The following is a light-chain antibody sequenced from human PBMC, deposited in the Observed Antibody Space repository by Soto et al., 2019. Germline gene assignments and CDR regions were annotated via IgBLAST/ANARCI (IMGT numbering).Light chain of an antibody. Sequence: ITQCPSTLSVSPGERATLSCRASQSVXSNFDWYQLKPGQAPRVLXSGASTRATGIPARLSGSGSGTEFTRTISRLQSEDFAGYYCQQYKKGMITFGQGTRLEIK. CDR1: QSVXSN. J-gene: IGKJ5*01. V-gene: IGKV3-15*01. CDR2: GAS. CDR3: QQYKKGMIT.